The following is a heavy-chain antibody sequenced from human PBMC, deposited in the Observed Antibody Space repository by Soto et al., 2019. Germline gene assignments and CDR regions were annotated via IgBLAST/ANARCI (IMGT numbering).Heavy chain of an antibody. CDR2: IGGRGNSA. CDR3: VREGRGSFDF. Sequence: GGPLRLSCTASGFIFTNYAMNWVRQAPGKGLEWVSVIGGRGNSAYYADSVQGRFTISRDNSKNTLSLQMSSLTADDTAIYYCVREGRGSFDFWGRGTMVTVSS. D-gene: IGHD5-12*01. CDR1: GFIFTNYA. J-gene: IGHJ3*01. V-gene: IGHV3-23*01.